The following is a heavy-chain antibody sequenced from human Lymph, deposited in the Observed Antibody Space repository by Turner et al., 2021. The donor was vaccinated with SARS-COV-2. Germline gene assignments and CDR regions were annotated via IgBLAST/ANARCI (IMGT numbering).Heavy chain of an antibody. CDR2: MKQDGSEK. CDR1: GFTFSTYW. J-gene: IGHJ4*02. D-gene: IGHD5-18*01. V-gene: IGHV3-7*03. CDR3: AREDTVMVYDY. Sequence: EVQLVESGGGLVQPGGSLRLSCAASGFTFSTYWMSWVRQAPGKGLEWVANMKQDGSEKYYVDSLKGRFTISRDNAKNSLYLQMNSLRAEDTAVYYRAREDTVMVYDYWGQGTLVTVSS.